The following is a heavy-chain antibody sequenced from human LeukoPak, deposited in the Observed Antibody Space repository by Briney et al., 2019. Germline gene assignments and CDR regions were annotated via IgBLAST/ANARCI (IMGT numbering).Heavy chain of an antibody. J-gene: IGHJ4*02. Sequence: PGGSLRLSCAASGFTFSDYYMSWIRQAPGKGLEWIAYISSSGSSIQYAESVRGRFTISRDNAKTSLYLQMNSLRDEDTSVYYCARSPQWELPDYWGQGTLVTVSS. CDR2: ISSSGSSI. D-gene: IGHD1-26*01. CDR1: GFTFSDYY. CDR3: ARSPQWELPDY. V-gene: IGHV3-11*04.